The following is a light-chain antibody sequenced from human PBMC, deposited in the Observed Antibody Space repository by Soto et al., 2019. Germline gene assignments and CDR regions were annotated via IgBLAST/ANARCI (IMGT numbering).Light chain of an antibody. J-gene: IGKJ2*01. Sequence: IAFAQSPSTLSVTPGERATLSCRAIQSVSSNLAWYQQKPGQAPRLLISSASDRATGIPDRFSGSQSGTDFTLTINKLEPEDFAVYYCQQYGSSPETFGQGTKVDIK. CDR2: SAS. CDR1: QSVSSN. CDR3: QQYGSSPET. V-gene: IGKV3-20*01.